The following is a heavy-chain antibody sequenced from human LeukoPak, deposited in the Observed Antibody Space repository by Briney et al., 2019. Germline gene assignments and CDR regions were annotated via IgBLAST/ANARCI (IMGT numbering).Heavy chain of an antibody. CDR2: IYYSGST. V-gene: IGHV4-39*01. D-gene: IGHD2-2*01. Sequence: SETLSLTCTVSGGSISSSSYYWGWIRQPPGKGLEWIGSIYYSGSTYYNPSLKSRVTISVDTSKNQLSLKLSSVTAADTAVYYCARLKGEAAASTDFDYWGQGTLVTVSS. CDR3: ARLKGEAAASTDFDY. J-gene: IGHJ4*02. CDR1: GGSISSSSYY.